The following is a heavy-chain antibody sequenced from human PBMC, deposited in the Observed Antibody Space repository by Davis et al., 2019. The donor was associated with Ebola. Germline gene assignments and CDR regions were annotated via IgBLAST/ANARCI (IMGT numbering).Heavy chain of an antibody. Sequence: SETLSLTCTVSGGSISSYYWSWIRQPPGKGLEWIGEINHSGSTNYNPSLKSRVTISVDTSKNQFSLKLSSVTAADTAVYYCARTRIAVAAPYYYYYGMDVWGQGTTVTVSS. CDR3: ARTRIAVAAPYYYYYGMDV. CDR2: INHSGST. D-gene: IGHD6-19*01. CDR1: GGSISSYY. J-gene: IGHJ6*02. V-gene: IGHV4-34*01.